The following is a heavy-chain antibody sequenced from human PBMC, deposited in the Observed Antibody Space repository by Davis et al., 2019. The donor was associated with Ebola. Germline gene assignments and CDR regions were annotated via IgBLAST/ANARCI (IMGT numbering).Heavy chain of an antibody. V-gene: IGHV2-5*01. J-gene: IGHJ4*02. Sequence: SGPTLVKPTQTLTLTCTFSGFSLSTSGATVGWIRQPPGKALEWLALVDSSDDKDYSPSLKSRLTITKDISKNQVVLTMTNMDPVDTATYYCAHKVAAGVLDYWGQGTLVTVSS. CDR2: VDSSDDK. D-gene: IGHD6-13*01. CDR1: GFSLSTSGAT. CDR3: AHKVAAGVLDY.